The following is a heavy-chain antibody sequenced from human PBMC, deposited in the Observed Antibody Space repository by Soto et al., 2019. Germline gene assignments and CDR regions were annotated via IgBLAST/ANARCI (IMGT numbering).Heavy chain of an antibody. Sequence: ASVKVSCKASGYTFTSYGISWVRQAPGQGLEWMGRISAYNGNTNYAQKLQGRVTMTTDTSTSTAYMELRSLRSDDTAVYYCARDLDVVAAKNYYYYYGMDVWGQGTTVTVSS. J-gene: IGHJ6*02. CDR2: ISAYNGNT. CDR1: GYTFTSYG. V-gene: IGHV1-18*01. CDR3: ARDLDVVAAKNYYYYYGMDV. D-gene: IGHD2-15*01.